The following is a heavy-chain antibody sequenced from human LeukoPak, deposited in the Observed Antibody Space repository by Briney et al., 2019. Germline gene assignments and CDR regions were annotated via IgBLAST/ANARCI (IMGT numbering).Heavy chain of an antibody. CDR2: ISSCSSYI. D-gene: IGHD6-13*01. CDR1: GFTFSSYS. V-gene: IGHV3-21*04. J-gene: IGHJ3*02. Sequence: GGSLRLSCAASGFTFSSYSMNWVRQAPGKGLEWVSSISSCSSYIYYADSVKGRFTISRDNAKNSLYLQMNSLRAEDTAVYYCVRGVSISSSWYNDIWGQGTMVIVSS. CDR3: VRGVSISSSWYNDI.